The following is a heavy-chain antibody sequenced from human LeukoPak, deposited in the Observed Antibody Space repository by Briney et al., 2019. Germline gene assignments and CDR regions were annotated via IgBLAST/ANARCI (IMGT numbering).Heavy chain of an antibody. CDR2: IYYSGSL. Sequence: SEALSVTWAVPGGSIRSYYGSWIRQPPGKGLEWIGYIYYSGSLTYTPSLKSRVTISVDTSKNQFSLKLSSVTAADTAVYYCARQDGYMLYWGQGTLVTVSS. J-gene: IGHJ4*02. CDR3: ARQDGYMLY. D-gene: IGHD5-24*01. CDR1: GGSIRSYY. V-gene: IGHV4-59*01.